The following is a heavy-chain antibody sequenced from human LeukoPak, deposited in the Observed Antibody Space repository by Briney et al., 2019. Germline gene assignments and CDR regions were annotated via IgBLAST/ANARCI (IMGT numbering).Heavy chain of an antibody. CDR2: ISAYNGNT. V-gene: IGHV1-18*01. CDR3: ARSRSYDSSGYYYQYYFDY. D-gene: IGHD3-22*01. CDR1: GYTFTSYG. J-gene: IGHJ4*02. Sequence: ASVKVSCKASGYTFTSYGISWVRQAPGQGLEWMGWISAYNGNTNYAQKLQGRVTMTTDTSTSTAYMELRSLRSDDTAVYYCARSRSYDSSGYYYQYYFDYWGQGTLVTVSS.